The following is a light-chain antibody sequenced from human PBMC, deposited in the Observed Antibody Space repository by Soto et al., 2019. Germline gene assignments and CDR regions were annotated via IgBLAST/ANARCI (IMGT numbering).Light chain of an antibody. Sequence: VLMTQYPLSLPFALGQPASISCGSSQSLVSSDGNTYLNWFHQRPGQSPRRIIDKVSNRDSGGPARFSGSGSGTDLTLQISRVEAEDVGMYYCMQGTHFPPTFVQGTKVEIK. CDR3: MQGTHFPPT. J-gene: IGKJ1*01. CDR2: KVS. V-gene: IGKV2-30*01. CDR1: QSLVSSDGNTY.